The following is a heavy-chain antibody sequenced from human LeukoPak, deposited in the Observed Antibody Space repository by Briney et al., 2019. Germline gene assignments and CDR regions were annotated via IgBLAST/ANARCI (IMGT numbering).Heavy chain of an antibody. Sequence: PGGSLRLSCAASGFTFSSYSMNWVRQAPGKGLEWVSSISSSSSYIYYADSVKGRFTISRDNAKNSLYLQMNSLRAEDTAVYYCARETVYGDYVGWFDPWGQGTLVTVSS. D-gene: IGHD4-17*01. CDR2: ISSSSSYI. V-gene: IGHV3-21*01. CDR3: ARETVYGDYVGWFDP. CDR1: GFTFSSYS. J-gene: IGHJ5*02.